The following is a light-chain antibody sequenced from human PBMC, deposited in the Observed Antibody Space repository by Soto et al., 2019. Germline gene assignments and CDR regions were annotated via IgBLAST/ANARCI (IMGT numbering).Light chain of an antibody. CDR2: KAS. Sequence: DIQMTQASSTRSASVRNRVTINCLASQSISSWLAWYQQKPGKAPKLLIYKASSLESGVPSRFSGSGSGTEFTLTISSLQPDHFATYYCQQYNSYPIAFGQGTRLEI. J-gene: IGKJ5*01. CDR1: QSISSW. V-gene: IGKV1-5*03. CDR3: QQYNSYPIA.